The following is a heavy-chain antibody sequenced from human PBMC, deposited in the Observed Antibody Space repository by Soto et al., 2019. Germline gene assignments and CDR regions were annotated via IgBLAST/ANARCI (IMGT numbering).Heavy chain of an antibody. D-gene: IGHD3-3*01. CDR2: INSDGSST. Sequence: GGSLRLSCAASGFTFSSYWMHWVRQAPGKGLVWVSHINSDGSSTCYADSVKDRFTISRDNAKNSLYLQMNSLRAEDTAVYYCARDRTRFMIWGQGTMVTVSS. CDR1: GFTFSSYW. J-gene: IGHJ3*02. V-gene: IGHV3-74*01. CDR3: ARDRTRFMI.